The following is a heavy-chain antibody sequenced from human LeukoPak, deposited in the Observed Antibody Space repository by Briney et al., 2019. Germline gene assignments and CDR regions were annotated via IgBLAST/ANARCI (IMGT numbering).Heavy chain of an antibody. Sequence: PGASLRLSCAASGFTFSGYAMSWVRQAPGKGLEWVSAISGSGGSTHYADSVKGRFTISRGNSKNTLYLQMNSLRADDTAVYYCAKELEPLRLGYYFDYWGQGTLVTVSS. CDR2: ISGSGGST. CDR3: AKELEPLRLGYYFDY. D-gene: IGHD3-16*01. V-gene: IGHV3-23*01. J-gene: IGHJ4*02. CDR1: GFTFSGYA.